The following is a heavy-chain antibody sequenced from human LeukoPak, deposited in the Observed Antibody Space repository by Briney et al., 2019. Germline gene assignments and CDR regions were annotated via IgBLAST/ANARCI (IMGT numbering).Heavy chain of an antibody. D-gene: IGHD4/OR15-4a*01. V-gene: IGHV4-34*01. CDR1: GGSISSYY. Sequence: SETLSLTCTVSGGSISSYYWSWIRQPPGKGLEWIGEINHSGSTNYNPSLKSRVTISVDTSKNQFSLKLSSVTAADTTVYYCARVLRADYYGMDVWGQGTTITVSS. CDR3: ARVLRADYYGMDV. J-gene: IGHJ6*02. CDR2: INHSGST.